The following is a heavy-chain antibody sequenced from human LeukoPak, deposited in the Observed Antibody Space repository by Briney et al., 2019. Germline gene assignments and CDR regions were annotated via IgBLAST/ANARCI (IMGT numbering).Heavy chain of an antibody. V-gene: IGHV3-21*01. J-gene: IGHJ4*02. CDR2: ISSSSSYI. Sequence: GGTLRLSCAASGFTFSSYSMNWVRQAPGKGLEWVSSISSSSSYIYYADSVKGRFTISRDNAKNSLYLQMNSRRAEDTAVYYCAREDHGSGSYFDYWGRGTLVTVSS. CDR1: GFTFSSYS. D-gene: IGHD3-10*01. CDR3: AREDHGSGSYFDY.